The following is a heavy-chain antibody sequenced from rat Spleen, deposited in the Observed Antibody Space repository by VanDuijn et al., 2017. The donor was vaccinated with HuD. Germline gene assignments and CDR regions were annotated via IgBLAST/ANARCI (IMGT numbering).Heavy chain of an antibody. CDR3: ARHYYDGSYYYHVMDA. V-gene: IGHV5-31*01. Sequence: EVQLVESGGGLVQPGRSLKLSCVASGFTFNNYWMTWIRQAPGKGLEWVASITNTGRSTYYPDSVRGRFTISRDNAKSTLYLQMNSLRSEDTATYYCARHYYDGSYYYHVMDAWGQGASVTVSS. CDR2: ITNTGRST. CDR1: GFTFNNYW. D-gene: IGHD1-12*02. J-gene: IGHJ4*01.